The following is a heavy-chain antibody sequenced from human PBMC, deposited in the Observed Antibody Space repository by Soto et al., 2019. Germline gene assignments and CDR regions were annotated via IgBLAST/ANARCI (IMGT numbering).Heavy chain of an antibody. CDR2: ISYDGSNK. CDR1: GFTFSSYA. D-gene: IGHD4-17*01. J-gene: IGHJ5*02. V-gene: IGHV3-30-3*01. Sequence: GGSLRLSCAASGFTFSSYAMHWVRQAPGKGLEWVAVISYDGSNKYYADSVKGRFTISRDNSKNTLYLQMNSLRAEDTAVYYCARDSPFLDYGDYVPRWWFNPWGQGTLVTVSS. CDR3: ARDSPFLDYGDYVPRWWFNP.